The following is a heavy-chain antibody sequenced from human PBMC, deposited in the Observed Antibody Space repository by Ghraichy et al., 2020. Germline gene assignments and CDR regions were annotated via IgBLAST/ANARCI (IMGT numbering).Heavy chain of an antibody. V-gene: IGHV3-23*01. Sequence: GGSLRLSCAASGFTFSSNAMSWVRQAPGKGLEWVSAMSGSGDRTYYAYSVKGRFSISRDNSKNTLYLQMNSLRAEDTAVYYCAKEHWFGELLSVDYWGQGTLVTVSS. CDR1: GFTFSSNA. CDR3: AKEHWFGELLSVDY. CDR2: MSGSGDRT. D-gene: IGHD3-10*01. J-gene: IGHJ4*02.